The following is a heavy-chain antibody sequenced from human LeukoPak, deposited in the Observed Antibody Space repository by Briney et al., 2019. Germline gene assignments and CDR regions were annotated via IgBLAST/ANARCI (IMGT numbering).Heavy chain of an antibody. Sequence: GGTLRLSCAASGFTFSTYGMSWVRQAPGKGLEWVSGISGSGGSKYYADSVKGRFTISRDNSKNKLYLQMNSLRAEDTAVYYCAKDHLPGIVVADRDYWGQGTLVTVSS. D-gene: IGHD6-19*01. V-gene: IGHV3-23*01. CDR3: AKDHLPGIVVADRDY. J-gene: IGHJ4*02. CDR2: ISGSGGSK. CDR1: GFTFSTYG.